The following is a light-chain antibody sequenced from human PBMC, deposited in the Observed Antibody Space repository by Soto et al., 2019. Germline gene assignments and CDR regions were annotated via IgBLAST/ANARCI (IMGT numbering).Light chain of an antibody. Sequence: EIVLTQSPATLSLSPGNRATLSCRASLSVSGYLAWYQQKPGQAPRLLIYDASNRATGIPARFRGSGSGTDLTLTITSLEPEDFAVYYCQQRSNWPSTFGGGTKVEI. CDR1: LSVSGY. J-gene: IGKJ4*01. CDR3: QQRSNWPST. CDR2: DAS. V-gene: IGKV3-11*01.